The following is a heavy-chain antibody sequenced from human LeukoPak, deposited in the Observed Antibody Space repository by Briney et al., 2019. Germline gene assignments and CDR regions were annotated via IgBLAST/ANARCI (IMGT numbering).Heavy chain of an antibody. CDR2: IKQDGSEK. CDR1: GFTFSSYW. D-gene: IGHD1-1*01. CDR3: ARELEENLLDY. J-gene: IGHJ4*02. V-gene: IGHV3-7*01. Sequence: GRSLRLSCAASGFTFSSYWMSWVRQAPGKGLEWVANIKQDGSEKYYVDSVNGRFTISRDNAKNSLYLQMNSLRAEDTAVYYCARELEENLLDYWGQGTLVTVSS.